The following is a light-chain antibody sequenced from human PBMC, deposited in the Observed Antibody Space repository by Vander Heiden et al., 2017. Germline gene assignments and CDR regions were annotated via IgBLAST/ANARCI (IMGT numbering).Light chain of an antibody. V-gene: IGLV2-23*02. CDR1: SSEIGAYHL. Sequence: QSALTQPASVSGSPGQSVTVSCTGTSSEIGAYHLVSWYQQYPGKAPRVIRYEVNLRPSGVSSPFSGSKSDNTASLTIAGLRAEDEADYYCCSYAGNKTLVFGGGTKLTVL. CDR2: EVN. CDR3: CSYAGNKTLV. J-gene: IGLJ2*01.